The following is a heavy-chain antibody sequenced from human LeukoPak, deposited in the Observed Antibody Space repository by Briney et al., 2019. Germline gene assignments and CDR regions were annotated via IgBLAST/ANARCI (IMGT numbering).Heavy chain of an antibody. CDR3: AKDLYGSGWYNYFDP. CDR2: ISYDGNSK. CDR1: GFTLSTYG. D-gene: IGHD6-19*01. V-gene: IGHV3-30*18. Sequence: GGSLRLSCAASGFTLSTYGMHWVRQAPGKGLEWVAMISYDGNSKQYADLVKGRFTISRDNSKNTLYLQKNSLRTEDTAVYHCAKDLYGSGWYNYFDPWGQGALVTVSS. J-gene: IGHJ5*02.